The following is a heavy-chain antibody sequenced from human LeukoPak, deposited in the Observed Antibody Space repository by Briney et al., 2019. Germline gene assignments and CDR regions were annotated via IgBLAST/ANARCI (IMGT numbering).Heavy chain of an antibody. CDR2: IVVGSGNT. J-gene: IGHJ6*03. V-gene: IGHV1-58*01. CDR3: AATVGARYYYYYMDV. CDR1: GFTFTSPA. Sequence: SVKVSCKASGFTFTSPAVQWVRQARGQRLEWIGWIVVGSGNTNYAQKFQERVTITRDMSTSTAYMELSSLRSEDTAVYYCAATVGARYYYYYMDVWGKGTTVTVSS. D-gene: IGHD1-26*01.